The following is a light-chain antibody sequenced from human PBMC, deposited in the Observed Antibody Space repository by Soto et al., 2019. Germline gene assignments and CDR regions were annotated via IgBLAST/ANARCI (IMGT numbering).Light chain of an antibody. Sequence: ENVLTQSPGTLSLSPGERATLSCRASQTVSTKYVAWYQQKPGQAPRLLIYGTSSRATGIPDRFSGSGSGTDFMLTISRLEPDAFAVYYCQQYGTSTGVTFGPGTKLYIK. CDR2: GTS. V-gene: IGKV3-20*01. CDR1: QTVSTKY. CDR3: QQYGTSTGVT. J-gene: IGKJ3*01.